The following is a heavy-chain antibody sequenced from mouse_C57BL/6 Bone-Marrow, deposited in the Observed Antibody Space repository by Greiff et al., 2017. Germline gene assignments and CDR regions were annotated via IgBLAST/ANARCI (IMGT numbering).Heavy chain of an antibody. CDR2: INPNYGTT. Sequence: VQLQQSGSELVMPGASVKISCKASGYSFTDYNMNWVKQSNGKSLDCTGVINPNYGTTSYNQKFKGKATLTVDQSSSTAYLQLNSLTSEDSAVYYCASSAWFAYWGQGTLVTVSA. J-gene: IGHJ3*01. V-gene: IGHV1-39*01. CDR1: GYSFTDYN. CDR3: ASSAWFAY.